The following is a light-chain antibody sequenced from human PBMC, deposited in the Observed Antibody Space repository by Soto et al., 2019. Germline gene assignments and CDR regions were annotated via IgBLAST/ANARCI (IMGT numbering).Light chain of an antibody. J-gene: IGKJ1*01. CDR2: GAS. CDR3: EAYRTSAWR. V-gene: IGKV3-20*01. CDR1: NVSGNY. Sequence: NVSGNYLAWYQQKPGQVPRLLIYGASSRAIGIPDRFSGSGSGTAFDLAMRSLDSCGSALYNCEAYRTSAWRFAQGTKVDNK.